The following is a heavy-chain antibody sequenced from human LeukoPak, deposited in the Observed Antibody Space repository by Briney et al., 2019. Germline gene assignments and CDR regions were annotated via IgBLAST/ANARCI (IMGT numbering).Heavy chain of an antibody. V-gene: IGHV4-4*02. J-gene: IGHJ4*02. Sequence: SETLSLTCTVSLDSTTSNFWSWVRQPPGKGLEWIGEIHRSGSPNYNPSLQSRVTISIDRSRNQIALELSSVTAADTAVYFCARATPWLLPGYWGQGTLVTVSS. CDR2: IHRSGSP. CDR1: LDSTTSNF. D-gene: IGHD3-22*01. CDR3: ARATPWLLPGY.